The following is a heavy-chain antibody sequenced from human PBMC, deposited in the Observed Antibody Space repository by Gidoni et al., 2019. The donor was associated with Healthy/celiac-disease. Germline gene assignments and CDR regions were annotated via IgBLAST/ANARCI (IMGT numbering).Heavy chain of an antibody. V-gene: IGHV3-21*01. CDR1: GFTFRSYS. CDR2: ISSSSSYI. Sequence: EVQLVESGGGLVKPGGSLRLSCAASGFTFRSYSMTWVRQAPGKGLELVSSISSSSSYIYYADSVKGRFTISRDNAKNSLYLQMNSLRAEDTAVYYCARDSLYDFWSGYYPVYYYYGMDVWGQGTTVTVSS. D-gene: IGHD3-3*01. CDR3: ARDSLYDFWSGYYPVYYYYGMDV. J-gene: IGHJ6*02.